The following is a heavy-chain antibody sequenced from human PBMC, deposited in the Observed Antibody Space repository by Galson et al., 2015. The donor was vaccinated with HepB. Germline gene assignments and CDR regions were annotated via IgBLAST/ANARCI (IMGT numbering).Heavy chain of an antibody. V-gene: IGHV4-4*02. CDR1: GGSISSNNW. CDR3: ARDGDGSGEIDY. Sequence: TLSLTCTVSGGSISSNNWWSWVRQPPGKGLEWIGRISHTDNINYNPSLKSRVSMSVNKSKNQFSLKLSSVTAADTAVYYCARDGDGSGEIDYWGQGILVTVSS. D-gene: IGHD3-22*01. CDR2: ISHTDNI. J-gene: IGHJ4*02.